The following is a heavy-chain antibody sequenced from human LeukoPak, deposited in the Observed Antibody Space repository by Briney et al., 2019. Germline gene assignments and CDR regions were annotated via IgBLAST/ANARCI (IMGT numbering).Heavy chain of an antibody. CDR1: GFTFSSYA. CDR3: AKNGAYSGYDYIDY. CDR2: ITGSGDDT. V-gene: IGHV3-23*01. D-gene: IGHD5-12*01. Sequence: GGSLRLSCAASGFTFSSYAMSWVRQAPGKGLEWASDITGSGDDTDYADSVKGRFTVSRDNSRNTLYLQINSLRAEDTAVYYCAKNGAYSGYDYIDYWGQGTLVTVSS. J-gene: IGHJ4*02.